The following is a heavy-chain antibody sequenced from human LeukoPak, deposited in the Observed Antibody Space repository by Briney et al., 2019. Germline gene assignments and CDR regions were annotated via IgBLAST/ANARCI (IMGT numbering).Heavy chain of an antibody. CDR2: INSDGSST. J-gene: IGHJ3*02. CDR3: VSTLGGVDTAMVYAFDI. V-gene: IGHV3-74*01. Sequence: GGSLRLSCAASGFTFSSYWMHWVRQAPGKGLVWVSRINSDGSSTSYADSVKGRFTISRDNAKNTLYLQMNSLRAEDTAVYYCVSTLGGVDTAMVYAFDIWGQGTMVTVSS. D-gene: IGHD5-18*01. CDR1: GFTFSSYW.